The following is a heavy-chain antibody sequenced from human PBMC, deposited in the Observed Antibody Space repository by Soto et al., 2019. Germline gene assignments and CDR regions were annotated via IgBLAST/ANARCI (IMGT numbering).Heavy chain of an antibody. Sequence: EVQLVESGGGFVQPGGSLRLSCAASGFDFSNSWMHWVRQVPGKGLVRVSHINRDGSSTTYADSVKGRFTISRDNARTTVYLPLDSLRVEDTAVYYCARDKSYALAVWGQGTKVTVSS. CDR1: GFDFSNSW. V-gene: IGHV3-74*03. D-gene: IGHD4-17*01. J-gene: IGHJ6*02. CDR2: INRDGSST. CDR3: ARDKSYALAV.